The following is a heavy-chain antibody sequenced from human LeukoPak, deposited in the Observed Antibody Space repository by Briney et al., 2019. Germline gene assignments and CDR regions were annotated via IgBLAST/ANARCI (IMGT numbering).Heavy chain of an antibody. CDR1: GFTFSSYA. CDR2: ISYDGSNK. Sequence: GGSLRLSCAASGFTFSSYAMHWVRQAPGKGLEWVAVISYDGSNKYYADSVKGRFTISRDSSKNTLYLQMNSLRVDDTAVYYCAKDGTRGIRFGKIPHYFDYWGQGTLVTVSS. J-gene: IGHJ4*02. V-gene: IGHV3-30*04. D-gene: IGHD3-10*01. CDR3: AKDGTRGIRFGKIPHYFDY.